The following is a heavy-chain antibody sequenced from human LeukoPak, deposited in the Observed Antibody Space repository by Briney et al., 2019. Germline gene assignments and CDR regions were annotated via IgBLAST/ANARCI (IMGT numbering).Heavy chain of an antibody. D-gene: IGHD2-2*01. CDR2: ISGSGGST. CDR3: AKDLRVVPAAIPGY. V-gene: IGHV3-23*01. CDR1: GFTFSSFA. J-gene: IGHJ4*02. Sequence: GGSLRLSCAASGFTFSSFAMSWVRQAPGKGLEWVSAISGSGGSTYYADSVKGRFTISRDHSKNTLFLQMNSLRAEDTAVYYCAKDLRVVPAAIPGYWGQGTLVTVSS.